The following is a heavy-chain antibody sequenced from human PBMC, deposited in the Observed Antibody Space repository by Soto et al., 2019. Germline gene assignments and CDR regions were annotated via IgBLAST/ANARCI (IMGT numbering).Heavy chain of an antibody. D-gene: IGHD2-15*01. CDR1: GGSISSGDYY. V-gene: IGHV4-30-4*01. CDR3: ARVGYCSGDTCYLARFDP. J-gene: IGHJ5*02. CDR2: IYYTGST. Sequence: QVQLQESGPGPVKPSQTLSLSCSVSGGSISSGDYYWSWIRQPPGKGLEWIGYIYYTGSTYYNPSLKSRVTISVDTSKNQFSLNLSSVTAADTAVYYCARVGYCSGDTCYLARFDPWGRGTRVTVSS.